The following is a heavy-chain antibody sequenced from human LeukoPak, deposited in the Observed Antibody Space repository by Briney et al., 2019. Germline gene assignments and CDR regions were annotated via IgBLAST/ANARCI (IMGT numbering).Heavy chain of an antibody. J-gene: IGHJ4*02. CDR3: VKGYDSGGNCYAGVHFDS. CDR1: GLIFSSYG. D-gene: IGHD2-15*01. Sequence: GGSWRLSCATSGLIFSSYGMHWVRQAPGKGLGWGAAIWYEGRNKYYAGSVKGRFTISRDISTNTLYLQMDSLRAEDTSVYYCVKGYDSGGNCYAGVHFDSWGQGTLVTVSS. CDR2: IWYEGRNK. V-gene: IGHV3-33*06.